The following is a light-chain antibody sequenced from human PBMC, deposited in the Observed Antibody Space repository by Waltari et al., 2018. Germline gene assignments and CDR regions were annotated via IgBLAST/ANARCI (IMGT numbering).Light chain of an antibody. CDR3: FSYTGDTTLYV. J-gene: IGLJ1*01. Sequence: QSALTPPASVSGSPGQSITIPCTGTSTYVGNYNLVSWYQQYPGKIPQLIIYGVNKRPSGVSHRFSGSKSRNTASLTIAGLQAEDEADYYCFSYTGDTTLYVFGTGTKVTVL. V-gene: IGLV2-23*02. CDR2: GVN. CDR1: STYVGNYNL.